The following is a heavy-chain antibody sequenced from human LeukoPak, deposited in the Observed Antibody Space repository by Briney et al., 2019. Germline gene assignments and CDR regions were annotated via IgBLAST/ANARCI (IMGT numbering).Heavy chain of an antibody. D-gene: IGHD4-23*01. CDR3: ARRPVVTPTPFDY. Sequence: PSETLSLTCTVSGGSVSSSGYSWNWVRQPPGKTLEWIGYTYYSGRTNYNPSLKSRVTISLDTSKNQFSLRLTSVTAADTAVYYCARRPVVTPTPFDYWGQGTLVTVSS. J-gene: IGHJ4*02. CDR1: GGSVSSSGYS. CDR2: TYYSGRT. V-gene: IGHV4-61*08.